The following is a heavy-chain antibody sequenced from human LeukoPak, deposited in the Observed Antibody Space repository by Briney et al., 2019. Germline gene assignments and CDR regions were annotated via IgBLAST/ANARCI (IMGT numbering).Heavy chain of an antibody. CDR2: INHSEST. D-gene: IGHD5-24*01. Sequence: KPSETLSLPCAVYGRSFSGYYWRWLRQPPGKGLEWIGEINHSESTNYNPSLKSRVAISVDTSKNQFSLKLISVTAADTAVYYCARRRDGYKRLWDYWGGGTLVTVSS. V-gene: IGHV4-34*01. J-gene: IGHJ4*02. CDR3: ARRRDGYKRLWDY. CDR1: GRSFSGYY.